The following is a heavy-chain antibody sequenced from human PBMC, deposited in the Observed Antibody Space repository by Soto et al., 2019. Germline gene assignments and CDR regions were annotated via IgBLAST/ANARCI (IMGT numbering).Heavy chain of an antibody. Sequence: QGQLVQSGPEVKKPGASVKVSCKASGYTFSRYGISWVRQAPGQGLEWMGWISGYNGDTIYAQKVQGRVTMTIDTSTYTADMELRSLTSDDTAIYYCAKNGQPPYYYYGMDVWGQGTTVTVSS. J-gene: IGHJ6*02. CDR2: ISGYNGDT. CDR3: AKNGQPPYYYYGMDV. CDR1: GYTFSRYG. D-gene: IGHD2-8*01. V-gene: IGHV1-18*01.